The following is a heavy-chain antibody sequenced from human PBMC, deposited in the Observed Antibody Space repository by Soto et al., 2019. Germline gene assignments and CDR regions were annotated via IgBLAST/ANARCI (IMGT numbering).Heavy chain of an antibody. D-gene: IGHD2-2*03. J-gene: IGHJ6*03. V-gene: IGHV1-24*01. Sequence: ASVKVSCKVSGYTLTELSMHWVRQAPGKGLEWMGGFDPEDGETIYAQKFQGRVTMTEDTSTDTAHMELSSLRSEDTAVYYCATLVIVVVPAAMAPPLYYYMDVGGKGTRVTVP. CDR1: GYTLTELS. CDR2: FDPEDGET. CDR3: ATLVIVVVPAAMAPPLYYYMDV.